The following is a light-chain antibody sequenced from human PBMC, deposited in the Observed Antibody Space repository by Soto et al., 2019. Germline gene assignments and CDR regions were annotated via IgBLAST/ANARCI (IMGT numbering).Light chain of an antibody. CDR3: QQYGSSPSIT. V-gene: IGKV3-20*01. Sequence: EIVLTQSPGTLSLSPGERATLSCRASQSVSSSYLAWYQQKPGQAPRLLIYVASSRATGIPDRFSGSGSGTDFTLPISRLEPEDFAVYYCQQYGSSPSITFGQGTRLEIK. CDR1: QSVSSSY. CDR2: VAS. J-gene: IGKJ5*01.